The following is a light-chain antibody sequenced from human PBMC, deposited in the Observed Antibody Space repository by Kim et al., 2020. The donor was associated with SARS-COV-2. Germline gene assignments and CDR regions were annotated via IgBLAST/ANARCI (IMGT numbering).Light chain of an antibody. CDR3: QQYSHWPLT. V-gene: IGKV3-15*01. CDR2: GAS. J-gene: IGKJ4*01. CDR1: QSVSSN. Sequence: EIVMTQSPATLSVSPGERATLSCRASQSVSSNFAWYQQKPGQAPRLLIYGASTRATGIPGRFSGSGSGTEFTLTISSLQSEDFAVYYCQQYSHWPLTCGGGTKVDIK.